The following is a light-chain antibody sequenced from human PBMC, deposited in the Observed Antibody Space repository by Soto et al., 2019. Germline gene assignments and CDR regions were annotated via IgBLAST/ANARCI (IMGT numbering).Light chain of an antibody. CDR1: QSVTTQ. J-gene: IGKJ1*01. CDR3: QQYETFSGT. CDR2: GAS. V-gene: IGKV3-15*01. Sequence: IVLTQSPGTLSLSPGETATLSCRASQSVTTQLAWYQQKRGRAPRLLIYGASTRATGIPARFSGSGSGTKFTLTIASLQPDDFATYYCQQYETFSGTFGPGTKVDIK.